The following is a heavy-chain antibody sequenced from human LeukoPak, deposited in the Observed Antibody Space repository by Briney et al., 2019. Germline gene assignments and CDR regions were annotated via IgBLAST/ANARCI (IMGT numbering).Heavy chain of an antibody. V-gene: IGHV1-69*05. D-gene: IGHD4-17*01. J-gene: IGHJ4*02. CDR2: IIPIFGTA. CDR3: ARDWPHGDYVGATD. CDR1: GGTFSSYA. Sequence: ASEKVSCKASGGTFSSYAISWVRQAPGQGLEWMGGIIPIFGTANYAQKFQGRVTITTDESTSTAYMELSSLRSEDTAVYYCARDWPHGDYVGATDWGQGTLVTVSS.